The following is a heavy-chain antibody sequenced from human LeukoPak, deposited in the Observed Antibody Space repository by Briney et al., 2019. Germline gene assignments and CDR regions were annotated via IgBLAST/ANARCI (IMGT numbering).Heavy chain of an antibody. J-gene: IGHJ6*02. CDR2: ISGYNGNT. V-gene: IGHV1-18*01. Sequence: GASVKVSCKASGYTFTNYGINWVRQAPGQGLEWMGWISGYNGNTKYAQILQGRVTLTTDTSTSAAYMELRSLTSDDTAVYYCAREVGYHGSGSYSYGMDVWGQGTTVTVSS. CDR1: GYTFTNYG. CDR3: AREVGYHGSGSYSYGMDV. D-gene: IGHD3-10*01.